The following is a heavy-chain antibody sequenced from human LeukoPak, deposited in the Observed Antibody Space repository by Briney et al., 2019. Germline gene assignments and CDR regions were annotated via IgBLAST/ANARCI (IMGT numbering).Heavy chain of an antibody. Sequence: ASVKVSCKASGYTFTAYYMHWVRQAARQGLECMGWINLNNGDTKYAQTFQGRVTMTRDTSISTAYMELSRLRSDDTAVYYCAREDISGWSHFDHWGQGTLVAVSS. D-gene: IGHD6-19*01. CDR1: GYTFTAYY. J-gene: IGHJ4*02. V-gene: IGHV1-2*02. CDR3: AREDISGWSHFDH. CDR2: INLNNGDT.